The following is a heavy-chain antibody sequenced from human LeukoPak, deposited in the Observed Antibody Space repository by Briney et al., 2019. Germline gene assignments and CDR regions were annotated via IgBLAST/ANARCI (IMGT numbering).Heavy chain of an antibody. CDR2: IYHSGST. CDR1: GGSISSGGYY. J-gene: IGHJ4*02. Sequence: SQTLSLTCTVSGGSISSGGYYWSWIRQPPGKGLEWIGYIYHSGSTYYNPSLKSRVNISVDRSKNQISLKLSSVTAADTAVYYCARGPINVEVATINYFDYWGQGTLVTLSS. V-gene: IGHV4-30-2*01. D-gene: IGHD5-24*01. CDR3: ARGPINVEVATINYFDY.